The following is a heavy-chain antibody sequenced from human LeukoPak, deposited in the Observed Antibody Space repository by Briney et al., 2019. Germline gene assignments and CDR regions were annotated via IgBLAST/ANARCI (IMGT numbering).Heavy chain of an antibody. J-gene: IGHJ5*02. Sequence: ASVEVSCKASGGTFSSYAISWVRQAPGQGLEWMGGIIPIFGTANYAQKFQGRVTITADESTSTAYMELSSLRSEDTAVYYCARDRAEEINIVVVPANWFDPWGQGTLVTVTS. CDR2: IIPIFGTA. CDR3: ARDRAEEINIVVVPANWFDP. V-gene: IGHV1-69*13. CDR1: GGTFSSYA. D-gene: IGHD2-2*01.